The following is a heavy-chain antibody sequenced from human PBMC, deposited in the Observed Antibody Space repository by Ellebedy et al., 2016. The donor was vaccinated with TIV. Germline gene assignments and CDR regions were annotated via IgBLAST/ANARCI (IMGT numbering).Heavy chain of an antibody. V-gene: IGHV4-39*01. J-gene: IGHJ5*02. CDR2: VFYSGST. CDR1: GDSISRSSYY. Sequence: SETLSLTCTVSGDSISRSSYYWGWIRQPPGKGLEWIGCVFYSGSTDYNPSLKSRVTISADTTKNQFSLRLSSVTAADTAVYYCARWFGELLYIRWFDPWGQGTLVTVSS. CDR3: ARWFGELLYIRWFDP. D-gene: IGHD3-10*01.